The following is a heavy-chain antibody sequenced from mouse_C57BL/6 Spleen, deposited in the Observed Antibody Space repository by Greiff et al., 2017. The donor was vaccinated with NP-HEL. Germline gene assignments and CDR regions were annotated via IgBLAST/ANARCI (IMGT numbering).Heavy chain of an antibody. CDR2: INPYNGGT. CDR3: AREGAYDYPAWFAY. Sequence: VQLQQSGPVLVKPGASVQMSCKASGYTFTDYYMNWVKQSHGKSLEWIGVINPYNGGTSYNQKFKGKATLTVDKSSSTAYMELNSVTSEDSAVYYWAREGAYDYPAWFAYWGQGTLVTVSA. J-gene: IGHJ3*01. CDR1: GYTFTDYY. V-gene: IGHV1-19*01. D-gene: IGHD2-4*01.